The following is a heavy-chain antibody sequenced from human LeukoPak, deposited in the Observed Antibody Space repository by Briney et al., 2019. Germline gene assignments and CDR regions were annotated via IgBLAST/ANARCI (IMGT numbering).Heavy chain of an antibody. Sequence: GGSLRLSCAASGFTFSDHYMDWVRQAPGKGLEWVGRTRNKANSYTTEYAASVKGRFTISRDDSKNSLYLQMNSLKTEDTAVYYCARGYDSSGYYSTYYFDYWGQGTLVTVSS. CDR1: GFTFSDHY. CDR2: TRNKANSYTT. D-gene: IGHD3-22*01. V-gene: IGHV3-72*01. J-gene: IGHJ4*02. CDR3: ARGYDSSGYYSTYYFDY.